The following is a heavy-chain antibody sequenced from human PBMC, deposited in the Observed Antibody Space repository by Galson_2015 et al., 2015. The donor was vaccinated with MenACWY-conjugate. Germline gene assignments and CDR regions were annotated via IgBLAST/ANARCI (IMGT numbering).Heavy chain of an antibody. CDR3: ARHPPGGRGMDV. CDR1: GYSFTNYW. V-gene: IGHV5-51*01. CDR2: IDPHNSNT. J-gene: IGHJ6*02. D-gene: IGHD1-26*01. Sequence: QSGAEVKKPGESLKISCKGSGYSFTNYWIGWVRQMPWRGLEWMGLIDPHNSNTRYSPSFQGQVTISADESISTAFLQWSSLKASDTAMYYCARHPPGGRGMDVWGRGTTVTVSS.